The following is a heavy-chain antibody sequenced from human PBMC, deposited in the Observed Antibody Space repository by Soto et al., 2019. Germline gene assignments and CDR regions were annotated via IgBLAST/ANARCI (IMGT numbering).Heavy chain of an antibody. CDR1: GFTYSRYG. CDR3: AKEAYYYDSSGYYLDY. Sequence: GGSLRLSCAASGFTYSRYGMHWVRQAPGKGLEWVAVISYDGSNKYYADSVKGRFTISRDNSKNTLYLQMNSLRAEDTAVYYCAKEAYYYDSSGYYLDYWGQGALVTVSS. CDR2: ISYDGSNK. V-gene: IGHV3-30*18. J-gene: IGHJ4*02. D-gene: IGHD3-22*01.